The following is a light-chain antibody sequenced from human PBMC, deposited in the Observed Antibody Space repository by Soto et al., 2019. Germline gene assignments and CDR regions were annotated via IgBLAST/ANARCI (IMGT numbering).Light chain of an antibody. CDR1: QSVSSN. J-gene: IGKJ2*01. CDR3: QQYNYWPYT. Sequence: EIVMTQSPATLSVSPGERATLSCRASQSVSSNLAWYQQKPGQAPRLPISGASTRATGIQARFSGSGSGTEFTLTISSLQSEDFAVYYCQQYNYWPYTFGQGTKLEIK. V-gene: IGKV3-15*01. CDR2: GAS.